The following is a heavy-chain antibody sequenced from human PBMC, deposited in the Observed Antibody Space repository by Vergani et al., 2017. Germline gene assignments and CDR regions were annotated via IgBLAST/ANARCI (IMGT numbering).Heavy chain of an antibody. CDR3: ARELPYDYDSSGYYYPVLGFSY. V-gene: IGHV3-66*02. D-gene: IGHD3-22*01. CDR2: IYSGGST. CDR1: GFTVSSNY. Sequence: EVQLVESGGGLVQPGGSLRLSCAASGFTVSSNYMSWVRQAPGKGLEWVSVIYSGGSTYYADSVKGRFTISRDHSKNTLYLQMISLRAEDTAVYYCARELPYDYDSSGYYYPVLGFSYWGQGTLVTVSS. J-gene: IGHJ4*02.